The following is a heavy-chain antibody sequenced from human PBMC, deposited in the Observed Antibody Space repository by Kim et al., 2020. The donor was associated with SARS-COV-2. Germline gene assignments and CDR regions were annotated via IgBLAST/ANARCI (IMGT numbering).Heavy chain of an antibody. CDR2: IWYDGTNI. V-gene: IGHV3-33*01. CDR1: GFSFSSYG. CDR3: ARDRFYGSGSYPIDQ. Sequence: GGSLRLSCAASGFSFSSYGMHWVRQAPGKGLEWVAVIWYDGTNIYYVESVKGRFTISRDNSKNMLYLQMNDLRGEDTAVYYCARDRFYGSGSYPIDQWGQGTLVTSPQ. J-gene: IGHJ4*02. D-gene: IGHD3-10*01.